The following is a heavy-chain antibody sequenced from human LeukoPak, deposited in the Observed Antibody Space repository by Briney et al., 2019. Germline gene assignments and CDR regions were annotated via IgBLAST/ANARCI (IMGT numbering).Heavy chain of an antibody. CDR3: ASNYDSSGYYRY. CDR1: GFTFSSYS. Sequence: GGSLRLSCAASGFTFSSYSMNWVRQAPGKGLEWVSYISSGSSSTIYYADSVKGRFTISRDNAKNSLYLQMNSLRDEDTAVYYCASNYDSSGYYRYWGQGTLVTVSS. V-gene: IGHV3-48*02. J-gene: IGHJ1*01. CDR2: ISSGSSSTI. D-gene: IGHD3-22*01.